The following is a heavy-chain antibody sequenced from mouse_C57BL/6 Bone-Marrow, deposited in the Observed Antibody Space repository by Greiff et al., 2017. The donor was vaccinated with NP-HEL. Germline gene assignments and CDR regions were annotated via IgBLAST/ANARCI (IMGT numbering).Heavy chain of an antibody. J-gene: IGHJ3*01. CDR1: GYAFSSSW. V-gene: IGHV1-82*01. CDR3: ARWGEFYYPSFAY. CDR2: IYPGDGDT. D-gene: IGHD2-1*01. Sequence: QVQLKESGPELVKPGASVKISCKASGYAFSSSWMNWVKQRPGKGLEWIGRIYPGDGDTNYNGKFKGKATLTADKSSSTAYMQLRSLTSEDSAVYFCARWGEFYYPSFAYWGQGTLVTVSA.